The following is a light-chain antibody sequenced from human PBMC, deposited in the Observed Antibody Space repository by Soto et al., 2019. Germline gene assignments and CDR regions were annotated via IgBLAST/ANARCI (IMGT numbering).Light chain of an antibody. CDR1: QTISSW. Sequence: DIQMTQSPSTLSGSVGDRVTITCRASQTISSWLAWYQQKPGKAPKLLIYKASTLKSGVPSRFSGSGSGTEFTLIISNLHPDDLATYYCQQYHTYFPTFGQGTRLEIK. J-gene: IGKJ5*01. CDR3: QQYHTYFPT. CDR2: KAS. V-gene: IGKV1-5*03.